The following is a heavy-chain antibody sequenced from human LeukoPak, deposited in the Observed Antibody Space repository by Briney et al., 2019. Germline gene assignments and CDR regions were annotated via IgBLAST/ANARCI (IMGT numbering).Heavy chain of an antibody. CDR3: ARGPLGGESFDI. CDR1: GGSLSNHY. J-gene: IGHJ3*02. V-gene: IGHV4-4*07. D-gene: IGHD3-16*01. Sequence: SETLSLTCTVSGGSLSNHYWNWIRHPAGTGLEYIVRIYHTGSINYNPSLKSRVTLSVDTSNNQFSLNLTSVTAADTAVYYCARGPLGGESFDIWGQGTMVTVSS. CDR2: IYHTGSI.